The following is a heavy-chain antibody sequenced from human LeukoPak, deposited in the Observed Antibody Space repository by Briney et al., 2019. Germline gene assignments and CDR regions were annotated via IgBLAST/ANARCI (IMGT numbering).Heavy chain of an antibody. J-gene: IGHJ4*02. CDR3: ANILGIFDY. V-gene: IGHV3-23*01. Sequence: SHTPSYAPSGFTFSSYAMSWVHQAPGKGLEWVSGISGSGGSTYYADSVKGRFTISRDNSKNTLYLQMNSLRAEDTAVYYCANILGIFDYWGQGTLVTAFS. CDR1: GFTFSSYA. CDR2: ISGSGGST. D-gene: IGHD7-27*01.